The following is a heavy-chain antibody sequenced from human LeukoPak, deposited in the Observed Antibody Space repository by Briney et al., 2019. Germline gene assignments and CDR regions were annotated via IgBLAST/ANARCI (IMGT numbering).Heavy chain of an antibody. CDR2: ISYDGSNK. D-gene: IGHD5-12*01. J-gene: IGHJ6*02. CDR3: AGGLVATDYYYYGMDV. V-gene: IGHV3-30-3*01. Sequence: GGSLRLSCAASGFTFSSYAMHWVRQAPGKGLEWVAVISYDGSNKYYADSVKGRFTISRDNSKNTLYLQMNSLRAEDTAVYYCAGGLVATDYYYYGMDVWGQGTTVTVSS. CDR1: GFTFSSYA.